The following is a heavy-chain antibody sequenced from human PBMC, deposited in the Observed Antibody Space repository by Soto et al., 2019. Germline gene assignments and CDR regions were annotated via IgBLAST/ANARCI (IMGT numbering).Heavy chain of an antibody. Sequence: GGSLRLSCAASGFTFSSYSMNWVRQAPGKGLEWVSYISSSSTIYYTDSVKGRFTISRDNAKNSLYLQMNSLRAEDTAVYYCARDPRGYCSGGSCSNYYYYGMDVWGQGTT. CDR3: ARDPRGYCSGGSCSNYYYYGMDV. CDR2: ISSSSTI. V-gene: IGHV3-48*01. J-gene: IGHJ6*02. D-gene: IGHD2-15*01. CDR1: GFTFSSYS.